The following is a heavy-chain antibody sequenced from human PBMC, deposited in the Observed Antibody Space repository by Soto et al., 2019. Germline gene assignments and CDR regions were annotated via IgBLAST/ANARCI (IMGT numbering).Heavy chain of an antibody. CDR1: GDSISNGDYY. CDR3: GRVIRRLIRFDY. CDR2: IYYSGST. Sequence: PSETLSLTCTVSGDSISNGDYYWSWIRQPPWKGLEWIAYIYYSGSTYYNPSLKSRVTISVDTSKNQFALKLNSVTAADTAVYYCGRVIRRLIRFDYWGQQTPRTVPX. V-gene: IGHV4-30-4*01. J-gene: IGHJ4*02. D-gene: IGHD2-21*01.